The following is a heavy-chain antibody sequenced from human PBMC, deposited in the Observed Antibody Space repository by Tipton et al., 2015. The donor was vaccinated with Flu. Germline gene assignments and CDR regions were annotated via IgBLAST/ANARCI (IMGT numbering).Heavy chain of an antibody. CDR1: GFTFSSHG. V-gene: IGHV3-30*02. J-gene: IGHJ4*02. D-gene: IGHD3-3*01. CDR2: IRNDGSSK. CDR3: AKGVVGPFDY. Sequence: SLRLSCAAYGFTFSSHGMHWVRRAPGKGLEWVAFIRNDGSSKYYADSVKGRFTISRDNSKNTLSLQMDSLRTEDTAVYHCAKGVVGPFDYRGQGTLVTVSS.